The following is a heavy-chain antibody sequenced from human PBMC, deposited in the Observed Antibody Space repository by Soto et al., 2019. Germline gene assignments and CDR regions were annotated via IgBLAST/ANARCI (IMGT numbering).Heavy chain of an antibody. Sequence: EVQLLESGGGLVQPGGSLRLSCAASGFTFSSYAMSWVRQAPGKGLEWASAISGSGGSTYYADSVKGRFTISRDNSKNTLYLQMNSLRAEDTAVYYCAKGPHDYGDEGDFDYWGQGTLVTVSS. CDR1: GFTFSSYA. V-gene: IGHV3-23*01. CDR3: AKGPHDYGDEGDFDY. J-gene: IGHJ4*02. D-gene: IGHD4-17*01. CDR2: ISGSGGST.